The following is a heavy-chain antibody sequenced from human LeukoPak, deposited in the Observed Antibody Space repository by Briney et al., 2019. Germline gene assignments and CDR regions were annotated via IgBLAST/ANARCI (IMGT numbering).Heavy chain of an antibody. D-gene: IGHD5-18*01. CDR1: GYTFTSYG. CDR3: ARALPHRRLMDTTMEQHWFDP. J-gene: IGHJ5*02. V-gene: IGHV1-46*01. CDR2: INPSGGST. Sequence: ASVKVSCKASGYTFTSYGIRWVRQAPGQGLEWMGLINPSGGSTRYAQKFQGRVTMTRDMSTSTVYMELSSLRSEDTAVYYCARALPHRRLMDTTMEQHWFDPWGQGTLVTVSS.